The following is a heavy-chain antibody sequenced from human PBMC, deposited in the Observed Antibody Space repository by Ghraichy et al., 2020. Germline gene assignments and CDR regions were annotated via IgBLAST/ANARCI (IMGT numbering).Heavy chain of an antibody. CDR1: GGSISSSNYY. CDR3: ARRTVSYSSTSDY. Sequence: SETLSLTCTVSGGSISSSNYYWGWIRQPPGKGLEWIGSIYYSGSTYYNPSLMSRVTISVDTSKNQFSLRLSSVTAADTAVYYCARRTVSYSSTSDYWGQGTLVTVSS. J-gene: IGHJ4*02. D-gene: IGHD6-13*01. V-gene: IGHV4-39*01. CDR2: IYYSGST.